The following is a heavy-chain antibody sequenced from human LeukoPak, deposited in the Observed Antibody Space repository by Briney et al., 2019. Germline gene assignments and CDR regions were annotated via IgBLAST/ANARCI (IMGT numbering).Heavy chain of an antibody. CDR3: ATSYYYDSSGYYRRFDY. Sequence: GGSLRLSCAGSGFTFSSYAMSWVRQAPGKGLEWVSTISGSGISTYYADSVKGRFTISRDNSKNTLYLQMNSLRAEDTAVYYCATSYYYDSSGYYRRFDYWGQGTLVTVSS. CDR1: GFTFSSYA. CDR2: ISGSGIST. D-gene: IGHD3-22*01. V-gene: IGHV3-23*01. J-gene: IGHJ4*02.